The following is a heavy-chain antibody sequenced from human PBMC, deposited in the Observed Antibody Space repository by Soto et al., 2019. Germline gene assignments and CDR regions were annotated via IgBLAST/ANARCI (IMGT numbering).Heavy chain of an antibody. J-gene: IGHJ5*02. CDR3: ARDLGTAAAGGFDP. Sequence: ASVKVSCKASGYTFTGYYTHWVRQAPGQGLEWMGWINPNSGGTNYAQKFQGRVTMTRDTSISTAYMELSRLRSDDTAVYYCARDLGTAAAGGFDPWGQGTLVTVSS. D-gene: IGHD6-13*01. CDR1: GYTFTGYY. V-gene: IGHV1-2*02. CDR2: INPNSGGT.